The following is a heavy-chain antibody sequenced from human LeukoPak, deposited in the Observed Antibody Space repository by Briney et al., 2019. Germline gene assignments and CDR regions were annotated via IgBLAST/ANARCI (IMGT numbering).Heavy chain of an antibody. CDR1: GASIGDYY. J-gene: IGHJ5*02. D-gene: IGHD3-22*01. Sequence: PSETLSLTCTVSGASIGDYYWNWIRQPAGKGLEWNGRIYISGSTNYNPSLRSRVTMSIDTSKNQFSLKLTSMTAADSAVYYCVRDPTGLLRPTNWFDPWGQGTLVTVSS. CDR2: IYISGST. CDR3: VRDPTGLLRPTNWFDP. V-gene: IGHV4-4*07.